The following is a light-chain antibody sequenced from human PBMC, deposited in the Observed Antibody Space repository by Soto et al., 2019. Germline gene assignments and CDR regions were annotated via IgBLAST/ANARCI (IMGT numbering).Light chain of an antibody. Sequence: AIQLTQSPSSLSASVGDRVIITCWASQGINNALAWYQQKPGKAPNLLIYDASNLEGGVPSRFSGSGSGTDFTLTISSLQPEDFATYYCQQFNNYPLTFGGGTKVDIK. J-gene: IGKJ4*01. CDR3: QQFNNYPLT. CDR2: DAS. CDR1: QGINNA. V-gene: IGKV1D-13*01.